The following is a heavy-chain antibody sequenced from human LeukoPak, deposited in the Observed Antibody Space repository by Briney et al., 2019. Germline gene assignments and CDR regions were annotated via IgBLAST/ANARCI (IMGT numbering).Heavy chain of an antibody. CDR3: AIGAPFYSGSYRTTTYYFDY. CDR1: GYTLTELS. CDR2: FDPEDGET. V-gene: IGHV1-24*01. J-gene: IGHJ4*02. D-gene: IGHD1-26*01. Sequence: ASVKVSCKVSGYTLTELSMHWVRQAPGKGLEWMGGFDPEDGETIYAQKFQGRVTMTEDTSTDTAYMELSSLRSEDTAVYYCAIGAPFYSGSYRTTTYYFDYWGQGTLVTVSS.